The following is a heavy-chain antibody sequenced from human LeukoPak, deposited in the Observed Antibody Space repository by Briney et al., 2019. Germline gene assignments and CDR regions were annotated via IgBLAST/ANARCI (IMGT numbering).Heavy chain of an antibody. V-gene: IGHV3-30*18. J-gene: IGHJ4*02. D-gene: IGHD3-10*01. CDR2: ISYDGSNK. CDR1: GFTFSSYG. CDR3: AKDGSGSYYYTFDY. Sequence: PGRSLRLSCAASGFTFSSYGMHWVRQAPGKGLEWVAVISYDGSNKYYADSVKGRFTISRDNSKNTLYLHVNSLRPEDTAVYYCAKDGSGSYYYTFDYWGQGTLVTVSS.